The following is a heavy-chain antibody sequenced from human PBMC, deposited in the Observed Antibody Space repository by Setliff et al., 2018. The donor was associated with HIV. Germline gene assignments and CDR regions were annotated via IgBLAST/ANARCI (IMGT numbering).Heavy chain of an antibody. CDR2: ISAYNGNT. J-gene: IGHJ3*01. CDR3: ATGRHYYDSSDYPANPFDV. V-gene: IGHV1-18*01. Sequence: AASVKVSCKASGYTFTSYGISWVRQAPGQGLEWMGWISAYNGNTNYAQKLQGRVTMTTDTSTSTAYMELRSLRSDDTAVYYCATGRHYYDSSDYPANPFDVWGQGTLVTVSS. CDR1: GYTFTSYG. D-gene: IGHD3-22*01.